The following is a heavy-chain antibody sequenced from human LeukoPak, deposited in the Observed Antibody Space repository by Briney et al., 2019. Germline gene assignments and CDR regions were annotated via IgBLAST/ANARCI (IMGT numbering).Heavy chain of an antibody. D-gene: IGHD2-2*02. V-gene: IGHV3-30-3*01. CDR1: GFTFRSYA. CDR2: ISYDGSNK. J-gene: IGHJ4*02. Sequence: GGSLRLSCTASGFTFRSYAMHWVRQAPGKGLEWVAVISYDGSNKYYADSVKGRFTISRDNSKNTLYLQMNSLRAEDTAVYYCARDPRYCSSTSCYKAFDYWGQGTLVTVSS. CDR3: ARDPRYCSSTSCYKAFDY.